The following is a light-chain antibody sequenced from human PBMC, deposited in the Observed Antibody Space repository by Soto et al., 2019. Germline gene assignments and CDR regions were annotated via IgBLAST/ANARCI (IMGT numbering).Light chain of an antibody. CDR1: QGIGND. Sequence: DIQMTQSPSSLSASVGDRVTITCRASQGIGNDLGWYQRKPGKAPKRLIYATSSLQSGVPSRFSGSGSGTEFTLTISSLQPEDFATYYCLQHNTYPRTFGQGTK. V-gene: IGKV1-17*01. CDR3: LQHNTYPRT. CDR2: ATS. J-gene: IGKJ1*01.